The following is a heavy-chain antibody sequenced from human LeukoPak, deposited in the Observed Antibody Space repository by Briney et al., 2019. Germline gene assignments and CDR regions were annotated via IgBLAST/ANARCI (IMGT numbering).Heavy chain of an antibody. J-gene: IGHJ4*02. CDR1: GFTFRNYV. Sequence: GGSLGLSCAASGFTFRNYVIHWVRQAPGKGLEWVAVISYDGSNKYYADSVKGRFTISRDNSKNTLYLQMNSLRAEDTAVYYCARGEVGAPLDYWGQGTLVTVSS. CDR2: ISYDGSNK. CDR3: ARGEVGAPLDY. D-gene: IGHD1-26*01. V-gene: IGHV3-30-3*01.